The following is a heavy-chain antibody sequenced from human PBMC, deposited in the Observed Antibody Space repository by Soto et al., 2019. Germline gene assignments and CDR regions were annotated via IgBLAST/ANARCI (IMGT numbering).Heavy chain of an antibody. CDR1: GGSISSSFYY. D-gene: IGHD6-19*01. J-gene: IGHJ5*02. CDR3: ARLAPNSSGWYESWFDP. V-gene: IGHV4-39*01. CDR2: IYYSGGT. Sequence: QLQLQESGPGLVKPSETLSLTCTVSGGSISSSFYYWAWIRQPPGKGLEWIGTIYYSGGTHHTPSLESRVTLSVDPSKHQFSLKLSSVTAAYTAVYYCARLAPNSSGWYESWFDPWGQGTLVTVSS.